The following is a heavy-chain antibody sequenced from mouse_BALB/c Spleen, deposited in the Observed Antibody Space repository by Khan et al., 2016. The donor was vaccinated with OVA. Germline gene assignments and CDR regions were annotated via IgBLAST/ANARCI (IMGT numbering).Heavy chain of an antibody. CDR2: INPDNAGT. CDR1: GYTFTNYV. V-gene: IGHV1S136*01. J-gene: IGHJ3*01. Sequence: IQLVQSGPELVEPGASVKMSCKASGYTFTNYVIHWVKQKPGQGLEWIGYINPDNAGTRYNEKFKGKATLTSDISSTSAYMELLSLTSEDSAVYYWAREASSWDFSFPYWGQGTLVTVSA. CDR3: AREASSWDFSFPY. D-gene: IGHD4-1*01.